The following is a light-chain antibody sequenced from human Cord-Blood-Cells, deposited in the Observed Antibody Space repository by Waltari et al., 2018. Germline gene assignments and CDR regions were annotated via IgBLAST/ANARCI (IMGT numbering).Light chain of an antibody. CDR3: CSYAGSSTWV. Sequence: QSALTQPASVSASPGQSITISCTGTSSDVGSYNLVSWYQQHPGKAPNLMIYEGSKRPSGVSNRFSGSKSGNTASLTISGLQAEDEADYYCCSYAGSSTWVFGGGTKLTVL. CDR1: SSDVGSYNL. V-gene: IGLV2-23*01. CDR2: EGS. J-gene: IGLJ3*02.